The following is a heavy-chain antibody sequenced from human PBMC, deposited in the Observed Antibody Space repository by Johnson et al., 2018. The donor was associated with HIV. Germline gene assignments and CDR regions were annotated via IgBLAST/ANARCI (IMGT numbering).Heavy chain of an antibody. CDR2: LFSVGDV. D-gene: IGHD3-9*01. Sequence: QVQLVESGGGVVQPGRSLRLSCAASAFTFSSYGMHWVRQAPGKGLERVAVLFSVGDVYYADSVKGRFTISRDNSKNMGYLQMNSLRPEDTAVYYCARDGRDLVTRGSFDVWGQGTVVTVSS. V-gene: IGHV3-30*03. CDR1: AFTFSSYG. CDR3: ARDGRDLVTRGSFDV. J-gene: IGHJ3*01.